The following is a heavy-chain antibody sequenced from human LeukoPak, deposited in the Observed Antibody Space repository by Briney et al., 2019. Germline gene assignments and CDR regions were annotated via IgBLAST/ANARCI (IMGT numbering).Heavy chain of an antibody. V-gene: IGHV3-23*01. Sequence: PGGSLRLSCAASGFTFSSYSMNWVRQAPGKGLEWVSGISGSGGSTYYADSLKGRFIISRDNSKNSLFVQMNSLRAEDTAVYYCALRYYGSGSYYPYYGMDVWGQGTTVTVSS. CDR1: GFTFSSYS. CDR2: ISGSGGST. J-gene: IGHJ6*02. D-gene: IGHD3-10*01. CDR3: ALRYYGSGSYYPYYGMDV.